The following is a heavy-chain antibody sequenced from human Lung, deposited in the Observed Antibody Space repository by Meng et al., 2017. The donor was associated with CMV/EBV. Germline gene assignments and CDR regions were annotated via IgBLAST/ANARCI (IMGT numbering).Heavy chain of an antibody. CDR3: ARGVISGYDYDGIPYFDY. V-gene: IGHV3-21*01. CDR1: GFTFSSYS. Sequence: GEXXKISCAASGFTFSSYSMNWVRQAPGKGLEWVSSISSSSSYIYYADSVKGRFTISRDNAKNSLYLQMNSLRAEDTAVYYCARGVISGYDYDGIPYFDYWGQGXLVTVS. CDR2: ISSSSSYI. D-gene: IGHD5-12*01. J-gene: IGHJ4*02.